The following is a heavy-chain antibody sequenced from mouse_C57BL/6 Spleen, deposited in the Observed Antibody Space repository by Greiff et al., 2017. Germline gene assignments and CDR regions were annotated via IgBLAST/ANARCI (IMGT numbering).Heavy chain of an antibody. CDR1: GYTFTSYW. Sequence: QVQLQQSGAELVKPGASVKLSCKASGYTFTSYWMHWVKQRPGQGLEWIGMIHPNSGSTNYNEKFKSKATLTVDKSSSTAYMQRSSLTSEDSAVYYCARIDYDGYYDYAMDYWGQGTSVTVSS. CDR3: ARIDYDGYYDYAMDY. CDR2: IHPNSGST. J-gene: IGHJ4*01. D-gene: IGHD2-3*01. V-gene: IGHV1-64*01.